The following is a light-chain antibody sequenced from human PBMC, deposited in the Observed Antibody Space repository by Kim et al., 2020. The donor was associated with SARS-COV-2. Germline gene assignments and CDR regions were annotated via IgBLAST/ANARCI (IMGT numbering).Light chain of an antibody. Sequence: QPVLTQTPSASASLGASVKLTCTLSSEHSSYTIAWHQQQPEKGPRYLMKLNSDGSHTKGAEIPDRFSGSSSGAERYLTISSLQSDDEADYYCQTWGSGPWVFGGRTQLTVL. J-gene: IGLJ3*02. V-gene: IGLV4-69*02. CDR2: LNSDGSH. CDR3: QTWGSGPWV. CDR1: SEHSSYT.